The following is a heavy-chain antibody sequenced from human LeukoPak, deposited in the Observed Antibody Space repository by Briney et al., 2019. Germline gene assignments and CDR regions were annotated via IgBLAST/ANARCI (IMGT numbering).Heavy chain of an antibody. Sequence: PGGSLRLSCAASGFTFSSYAMSWVRQAPGKGLEWVSAISGSGGSTYYADSVKGRFTISRDNSKNTLYLQMNSLRAEDTAVYYCAKVNHIVVVTALYFDYWGQGTLVTVSS. CDR3: AKVNHIVVVTALYFDY. CDR1: GFTFSSYA. CDR2: ISGSGGST. J-gene: IGHJ4*02. V-gene: IGHV3-23*01. D-gene: IGHD2-21*02.